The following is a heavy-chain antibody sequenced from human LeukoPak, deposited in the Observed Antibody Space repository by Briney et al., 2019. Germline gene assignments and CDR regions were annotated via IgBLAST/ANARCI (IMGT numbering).Heavy chain of an antibody. CDR2: IDPSDSYT. J-gene: IGHJ4*02. V-gene: IGHV5-10-1*01. Sequence: GESLKISCKGSGYSFTSYWISWVRQMPGKGLGCMGRIDPSDSYTNYSPSFQGHVTISADKSISTAYLQWSSLKASDTAMYYCARHGYDFWSGYHDYWGQGTLVTVSS. CDR3: ARHGYDFWSGYHDY. D-gene: IGHD3-3*01. CDR1: GYSFTSYW.